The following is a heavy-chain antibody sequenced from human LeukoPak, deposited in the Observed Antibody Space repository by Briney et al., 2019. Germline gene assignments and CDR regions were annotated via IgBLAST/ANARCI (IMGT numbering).Heavy chain of an antibody. D-gene: IGHD6-13*01. J-gene: IGHJ4*02. CDR2: IYSGGST. Sequence: GGSLRLSCAASGFTVSSNYMSWVRQAPGKGLEWVSVIYSGGSTYYADSVKGRFTISRDNSKNTLYLQMNSLRAEDTAVYYCARDPLSAEVGYWGQGTLVTVSS. V-gene: IGHV3-66*02. CDR1: GFTVSSNY. CDR3: ARDPLSAEVGY.